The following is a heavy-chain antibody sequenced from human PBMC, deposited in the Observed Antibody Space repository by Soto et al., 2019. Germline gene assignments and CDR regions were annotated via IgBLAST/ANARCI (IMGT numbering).Heavy chain of an antibody. J-gene: IGHJ4*02. CDR3: ARGRYIYGWSLYYFDY. V-gene: IGHV3-23*01. CDR2: LSGSGGST. D-gene: IGHD5-18*01. Sequence: EVQLLESGGGLVQPGGSLRLSCAASGFTFSSYAMSWVRQAPGKGLEWVSALSGSGGSTYYADSVKGRVTISRDNSKNTLYLQMNSLRAEDTAVYYCARGRYIYGWSLYYFDYWGQGTLVTVSS. CDR1: GFTFSSYA.